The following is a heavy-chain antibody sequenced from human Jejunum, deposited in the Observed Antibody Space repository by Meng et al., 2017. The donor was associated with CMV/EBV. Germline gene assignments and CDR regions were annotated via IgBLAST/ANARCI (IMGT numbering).Heavy chain of an antibody. D-gene: IGHD2-2*01. V-gene: IGHV3-53*05. CDR1: GFTVSSTF. CDR3: ARDHHSQHFDC. J-gene: IGHJ4*02. Sequence: CAAPGFTVSSTFMSWVRQAPGKGLEWVSVIYAAGNTYYADSVKGRFTISRDSSRNTVYLQMNSLRVDDTAVYYCARDHHSQHFDCWGQGTLVTVSS. CDR2: IYAAGNT.